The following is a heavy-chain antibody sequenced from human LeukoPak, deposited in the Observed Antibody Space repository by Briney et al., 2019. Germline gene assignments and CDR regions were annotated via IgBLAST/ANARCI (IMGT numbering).Heavy chain of an antibody. Sequence: GGSLRLSCAASGLIFSSYAMHWVRQAPGKGLEWVAVISFDGNNKYYTDSVKGRFTISRDNAKNSLYLQMNSLRAEDTAVYYCARDIAFDIWGQGTMVTVSS. CDR3: ARDIAFDI. J-gene: IGHJ3*02. CDR2: ISFDGNNK. V-gene: IGHV3-30-3*01. CDR1: GLIFSSYA.